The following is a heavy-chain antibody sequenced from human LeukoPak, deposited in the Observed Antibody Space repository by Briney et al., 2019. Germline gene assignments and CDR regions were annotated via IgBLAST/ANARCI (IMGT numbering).Heavy chain of an antibody. Sequence: GASVKVSCKASGYTFTGYYMHWVRQAPGQGLEWMGWINPNSGGTNYAQKFQGRVTMTRDTSISTAYMELSRLRSGDTAVYYCARDPGVVGATDYWGQGTLVTVSS. CDR1: GYTFTGYY. CDR3: ARDPGVVGATDY. D-gene: IGHD1-26*01. CDR2: INPNSGGT. V-gene: IGHV1-2*02. J-gene: IGHJ4*02.